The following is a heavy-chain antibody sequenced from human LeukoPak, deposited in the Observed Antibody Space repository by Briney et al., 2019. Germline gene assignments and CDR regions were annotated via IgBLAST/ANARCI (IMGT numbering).Heavy chain of an antibody. J-gene: IGHJ4*02. Sequence: GGSLRLSCAASGFTFSSYSMNWVRQAPGKGLEWVSYTSGSSSTIYYADSVRGRFTISRDNAKSSLYLQMNSLRAEDTAVYYCARESNIAARPMDYWGQGTLVTVSS. CDR2: TSGSSSTI. CDR3: ARESNIAARPMDY. CDR1: GFTFSSYS. V-gene: IGHV3-48*04. D-gene: IGHD6-6*01.